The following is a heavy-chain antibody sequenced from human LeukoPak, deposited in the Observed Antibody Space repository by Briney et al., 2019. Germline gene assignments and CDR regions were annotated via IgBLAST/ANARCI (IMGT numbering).Heavy chain of an antibody. D-gene: IGHD3-16*01. V-gene: IGHV4-4*07. CDR2: IYTSGST. CDR1: GGSIGSYY. Sequence: SETLSLTCTVSGGSIGSYYWSWIRQAAGKGLEWIGRIYTSGSTNYNPSLKSRLTMSVDTSKNPFSLKLSSVTAADTAVYYCARDIGGERYFDLWRHGTLVTVSS. J-gene: IGHJ2*01. CDR3: ARDIGGERYFDL.